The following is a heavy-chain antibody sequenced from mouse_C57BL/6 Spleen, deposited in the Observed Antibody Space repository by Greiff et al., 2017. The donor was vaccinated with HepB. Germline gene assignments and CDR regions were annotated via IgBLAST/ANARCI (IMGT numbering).Heavy chain of an antibody. CDR1: GFTFSDYG. CDR3: AREGNGAMDY. D-gene: IGHD2-1*01. CDR2: ISSGSSTI. V-gene: IGHV5-17*01. J-gene: IGHJ4*01. Sequence: EVHLVESGGGLVKPGGSLKLSCAASGFTFSDYGMHWVRQAPEKGLEWVAYISSGSSTIYYADTVKGRFTISRDNAKNTLFLQMTSLRSEDTAMYYCAREGNGAMDYWGQGTSVTVSS.